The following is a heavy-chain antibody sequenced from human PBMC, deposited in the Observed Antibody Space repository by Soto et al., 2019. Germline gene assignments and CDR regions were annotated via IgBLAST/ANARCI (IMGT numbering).Heavy chain of an antibody. D-gene: IGHD3-3*01. CDR3: ARQYYDFWSGYYTGFDY. CDR1: GFTFSSYG. V-gene: IGHV3-33*01. Sequence: PGGSLRLSCSASGFTFSSYGMHGVRQAPGKGLEWVAVIWYDGSNKYYADSVKGRFTISRDNSKNTLYLQMNSLRAEDTAVYYCARQYYDFWSGYYTGFDYWGQGTLVTVSS. J-gene: IGHJ4*02. CDR2: IWYDGSNK.